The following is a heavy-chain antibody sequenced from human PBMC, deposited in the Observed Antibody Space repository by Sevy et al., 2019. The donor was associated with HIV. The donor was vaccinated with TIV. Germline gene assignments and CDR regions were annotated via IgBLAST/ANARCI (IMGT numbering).Heavy chain of an antibody. CDR1: GLTLNNYA. V-gene: IGHV3-23*01. D-gene: IGHD4-17*01. CDR2: INLNGENK. J-gene: IGHJ4*02. CDR3: VHHYSDYGRGN. Sequence: GGSLRLSCAASGLTLNNYAVSWVRQAPGKGLEWVSLINLNGENKFYADSVKGRFTISRDNFKNMLYLEMKSLRVEDTAVYDCVHHYSDYGRGNRGQGTLVTVSS.